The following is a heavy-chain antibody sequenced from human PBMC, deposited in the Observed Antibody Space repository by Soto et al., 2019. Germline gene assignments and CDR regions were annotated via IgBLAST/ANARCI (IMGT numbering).Heavy chain of an antibody. CDR3: ARALGYAFDI. D-gene: IGHD7-27*01. V-gene: IGHV3-30*03. J-gene: IGHJ3*02. CDR2: VSYDGSEK. CDR1: GFTFSDFG. Sequence: GGSLRLSCAASGFTFSDFGMHWVRQAPGKGLEWVAIVSYDGSEKYYADSVKGRFTISRDNSKNTLYLQVNSLRTEDMAVYYCARALGYAFDIWGQGTMVTVSS.